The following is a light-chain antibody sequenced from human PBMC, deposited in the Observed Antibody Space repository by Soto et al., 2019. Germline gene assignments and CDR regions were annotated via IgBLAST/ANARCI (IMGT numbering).Light chain of an antibody. J-gene: IGKJ3*01. CDR2: DTS. Sequence: DIQMTQSPSSLSASVGDRVTITCRASQSIISYLNWYQQKPGKAPHLLIYDTSSLQSGVPSRFSGSGSGTEFTLPISSRQPEDLATYYCQQSYRAPFTFGAGTKVEIK. CDR3: QQSYRAPFT. CDR1: QSIISY. V-gene: IGKV1-39*01.